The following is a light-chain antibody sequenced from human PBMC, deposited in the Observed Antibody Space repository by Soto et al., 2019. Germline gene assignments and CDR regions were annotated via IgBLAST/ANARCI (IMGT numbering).Light chain of an antibody. CDR3: QQYNNWSSIT. V-gene: IGKV3-15*01. Sequence: EIVMTQSPATLSVSPGERATLSCRASQGVDKKLGWYQQKPGQAPRLLIYAASTRAPGIPARFSGSGSGTEFTLTISSLQSEDFAVYYCQQYNNWSSITFGQGTRLEIK. CDR1: QGVDKK. CDR2: AAS. J-gene: IGKJ5*01.